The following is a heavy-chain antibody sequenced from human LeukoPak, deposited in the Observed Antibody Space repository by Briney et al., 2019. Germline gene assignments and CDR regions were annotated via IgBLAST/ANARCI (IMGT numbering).Heavy chain of an antibody. CDR1: GGSISSGGYY. V-gene: IGHV4-30-2*01. CDR2: IYHSGST. J-gene: IGHJ3*02. D-gene: IGHD3-10*01. Sequence: PSETLSLTCTVSGGSISSGGYYWSWIRQPPGKGLEWIGYIYHSGSTYYNPSLKSRVTISVDTSKNQFSLKLSSVTAADTAVYYCARWLWFGEYAFDIWGQGTMVTVSS. CDR3: ARWLWFGEYAFDI.